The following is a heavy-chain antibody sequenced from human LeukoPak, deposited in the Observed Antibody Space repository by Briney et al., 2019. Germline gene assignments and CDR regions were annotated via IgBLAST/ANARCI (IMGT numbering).Heavy chain of an antibody. J-gene: IGHJ4*02. D-gene: IGHD3-10*01. Sequence: SETPSLTCAVYGGSFSGYYLSWIRQPPGKGLEWIGEINHSGSTNYNPSLKSRVTISVDTSKNQFSLKLSSVTAADTAVYYCARSALLWFGESPFDYWGQGTLVTVSS. CDR1: GGSFSGYY. CDR3: ARSALLWFGESPFDY. CDR2: INHSGST. V-gene: IGHV4-34*01.